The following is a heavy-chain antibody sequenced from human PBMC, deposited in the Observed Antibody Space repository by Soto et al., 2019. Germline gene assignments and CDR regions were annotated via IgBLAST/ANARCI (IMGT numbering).Heavy chain of an antibody. Sequence: EVQLVESGGGLVQPGGSLRLSCAASGFTFSSYDMHWVRQATGKGLEWVSAIGTAGDTYYPGSVKGRFTISRQNAKNSLYLQMNSLRAVDTAVYYCARSPQDYCYYPVGYGMDVWGQGTTVTDSS. CDR3: ARSPQDYCYYPVGYGMDV. CDR2: IGTAGDT. CDR1: GFTFSSYD. V-gene: IGHV3-13*01. D-gene: IGHD4-17*01. J-gene: IGHJ6*02.